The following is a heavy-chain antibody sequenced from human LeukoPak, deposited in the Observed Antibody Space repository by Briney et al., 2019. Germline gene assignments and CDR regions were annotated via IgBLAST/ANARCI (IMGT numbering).Heavy chain of an antibody. J-gene: IGHJ5*02. Sequence: SETLSLTCTVSGGSTINSYWGGIGHPPGPGLQWVGYILYTGNTSYNPSLKSRLTLSVDTSIHQFSLTLTSVTAADTATYYCVRYLSSGLDLWGPGTPVTVSS. CDR2: ILYTGNT. D-gene: IGHD3-22*01. CDR3: VRYLSSGLDL. V-gene: IGHV4-59*13. CDR1: GGSTINSY.